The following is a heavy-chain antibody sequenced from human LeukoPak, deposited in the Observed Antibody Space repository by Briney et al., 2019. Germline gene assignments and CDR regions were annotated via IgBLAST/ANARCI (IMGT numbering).Heavy chain of an antibody. CDR2: ISSSGNTI. V-gene: IGHV3-48*04. J-gene: IGHJ5*02. Sequence: GGSLRLSCAASAFTFSSYSMNWVRQAPGKGLEWVSYISSSGNTIYYADSMKGRFTISRDNAKNSLYLQMNSLRAEDTAVYYCARDLVVRGRWSWFVPSGQGTLVTVSS. D-gene: IGHD3-10*01. CDR1: AFTFSSYS. CDR3: ARDLVVRGRWSWFVP.